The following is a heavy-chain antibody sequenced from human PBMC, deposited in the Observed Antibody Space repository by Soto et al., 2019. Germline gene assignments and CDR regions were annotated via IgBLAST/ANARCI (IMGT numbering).Heavy chain of an antibody. D-gene: IGHD5-12*01. CDR1: GFTFDDYA. CDR3: AKERDGYNREFDY. CDR2: ISWNSGSI. V-gene: IGHV3-9*01. J-gene: IGHJ4*02. Sequence: GGSLRLSCAASGFTFDDYAMHWVRQAPGKGLEWVSGISWNSGSIGYADSVKGRFTISRDNAKNSLYLQMNSLRAEDTALYYCAKERDGYNREFDYCGQGTLVTVS.